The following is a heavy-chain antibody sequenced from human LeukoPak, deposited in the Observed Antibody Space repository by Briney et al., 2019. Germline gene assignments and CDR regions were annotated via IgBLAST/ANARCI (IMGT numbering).Heavy chain of an antibody. Sequence: PGGSLRLSCAASGFTVSSNYMSWVRQAPGKGLEWVSFIYSDNTHYSDSVKGRFTISRDNSKSTLYLQMNSLRAEDTAVYYCARRAGAYSHPYDYWGQGTLVTVSS. D-gene: IGHD4/OR15-4a*01. V-gene: IGHV3-53*01. CDR3: ARRAGAYSHPYDY. J-gene: IGHJ4*02. CDR1: GFTVSSNY. CDR2: IYSDNT.